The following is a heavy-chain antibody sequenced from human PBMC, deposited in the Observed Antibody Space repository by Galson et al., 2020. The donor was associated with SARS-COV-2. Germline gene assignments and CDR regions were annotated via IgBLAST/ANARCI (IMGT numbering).Heavy chain of an antibody. CDR1: GFTFSNHA. D-gene: IGHD3-3*01. J-gene: IGHJ4*02. V-gene: IGHV3-23*01. Sequence: TGGSLRLSCGASGFTFSNHAMSWVRQAPGKGLEWVSSISASGGNIYYADSVKGRFTISRDNSKPTLFLQMNSLRAEDTAVYYCAKNVADLWSYDPEDYWGQGTLVTVSS. CDR3: AKNVADLWSYDPEDY. CDR2: ISASGGNI.